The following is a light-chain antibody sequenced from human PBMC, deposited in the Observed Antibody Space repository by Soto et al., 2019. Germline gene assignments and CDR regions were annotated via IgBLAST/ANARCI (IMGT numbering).Light chain of an antibody. CDR1: QSVSSY. CDR2: DAS. V-gene: IGKV3-11*01. J-gene: IGKJ1*01. Sequence: EIVLTQSPATLSLSPGERATLSCRASQSVSSYLAWYQQKPGQAPRLLIYDASKRATGIPARFSGSGFGTDYTLTISSLEPEDFALYYCQQGSKWRTFGQGTKVDIK. CDR3: QQGSKWRT.